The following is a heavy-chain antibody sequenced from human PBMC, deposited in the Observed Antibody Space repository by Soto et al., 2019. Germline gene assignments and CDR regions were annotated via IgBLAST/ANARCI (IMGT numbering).Heavy chain of an antibody. D-gene: IGHD6-6*01. CDR1: GGSISSSSYY. CDR3: ARYSGPYASSWFDA. J-gene: IGHJ5*02. CDR2: IYYSGST. V-gene: IGHV4-39*01. Sequence: SETLSLTCTVSGGSISSSSYYWCWIRQPPGRGLEWMGSIYYSGSTYYNPSLNTRVTISINTSKNQMPLDLTSVTAADTAVYYCARYSGPYASSWFDAWGQGTLVTVA.